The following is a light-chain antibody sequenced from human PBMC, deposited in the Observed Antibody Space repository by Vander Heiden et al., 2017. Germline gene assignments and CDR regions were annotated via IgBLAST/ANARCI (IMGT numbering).Light chain of an antibody. Sequence: IQLTQSPSSLSASVGDRVTITCRASQGISSCLAWYQQKPGKAPKLLIYAASTLQSGVPSRFSGSGSGTDFTLTISSLQPEDFATYYCQQLNSYPPRLTFGGGTKVEIK. CDR2: AAS. CDR1: QGISSC. CDR3: QQLNSYPPRLT. V-gene: IGKV1-9*01. J-gene: IGKJ4*01.